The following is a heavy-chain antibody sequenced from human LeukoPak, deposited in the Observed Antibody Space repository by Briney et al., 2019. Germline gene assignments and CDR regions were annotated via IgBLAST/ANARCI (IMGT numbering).Heavy chain of an antibody. V-gene: IGHV5-51*01. D-gene: IGHD3-10*01. CDR1: GYSLSSHW. CDR2: TYLGDSDT. J-gene: IGHJ5*02. Sequence: TGESLKISCKGSGYSLSSHWIGWVRQMPGKGLEWMGVTYLGDSDTRYSPSFEGQVTISADKSISTAYLQWSSLKASDTAMYYCARHERWFGGYNWFDPWGQGTLVTVSS. CDR3: ARHERWFGGYNWFDP.